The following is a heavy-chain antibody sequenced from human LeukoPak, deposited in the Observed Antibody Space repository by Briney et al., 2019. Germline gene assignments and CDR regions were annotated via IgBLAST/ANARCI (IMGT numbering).Heavy chain of an antibody. CDR1: GFTVSSNY. CDR3: AREMYSGMYNDAFDI. Sequence: GGSLRLSCAASGFTVSSNYMSWVRQAPGKGLEWVSVIRSDGSTNHADSVTGRFTISRDNSKNTLYLQMNNLRAEDTAMYYCAREMYSGMYNDAFDIWGQGTKVTVSS. D-gene: IGHD1-26*01. V-gene: IGHV3-53*01. J-gene: IGHJ3*02. CDR2: IRSDGST.